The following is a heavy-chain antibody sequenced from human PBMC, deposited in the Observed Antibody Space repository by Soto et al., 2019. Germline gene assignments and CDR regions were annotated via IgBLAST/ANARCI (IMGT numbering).Heavy chain of an antibody. D-gene: IGHD3-16*01. CDR2: IRSKAYGGTT. CDR1: GFTFGDYA. Sequence: GGSLRLSCTASGFTFGDYAMSWVRQAPGKGLEWVGFIRSKAYGGTTEYAASVKGRFTISRDDSKSIAYLQMNSLKTEDTALYYCTRALRGYYYYYMDVWGKGTTVTVSS. CDR3: TRALRGYYYYYMDV. V-gene: IGHV3-49*04. J-gene: IGHJ6*03.